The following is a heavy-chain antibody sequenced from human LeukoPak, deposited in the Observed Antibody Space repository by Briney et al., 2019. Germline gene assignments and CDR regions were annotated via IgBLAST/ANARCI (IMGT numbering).Heavy chain of an antibody. Sequence: GASVKVSCKASGYTFTSYGISWVRQAPGQGLEWMGWISAYNGNTNYAQKLQGRVTMTRNTSISTAYMELSSLRSEDTAVYYCARGRKLRYFDWLPLRDQNWFDPWGQGTLVTVSS. D-gene: IGHD3-9*01. V-gene: IGHV1-18*01. CDR2: ISAYNGNT. CDR3: ARGRKLRYFDWLPLRDQNWFDP. CDR1: GYTFTSYG. J-gene: IGHJ5*02.